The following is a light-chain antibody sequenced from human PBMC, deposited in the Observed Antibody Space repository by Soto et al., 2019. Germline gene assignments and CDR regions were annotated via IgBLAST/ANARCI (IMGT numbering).Light chain of an antibody. CDR3: SSYAGSSTYV. V-gene: IGLV2-23*02. Sequence: QSVLTQPASVSGSPGQSITISCTGTSSDVGSYNLVSWYQQHPGKAPKLMIYEVSKRPSGVSNRFSGSKSGNTASLTISGLQAEDEADYSSSSYAGSSTYVFGTGTKVNVL. CDR1: SSDVGSYNL. J-gene: IGLJ1*01. CDR2: EVS.